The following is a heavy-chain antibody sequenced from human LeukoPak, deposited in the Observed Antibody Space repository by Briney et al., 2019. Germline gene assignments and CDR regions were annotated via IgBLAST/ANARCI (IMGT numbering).Heavy chain of an antibody. Sequence: SSETLSLTCTVSGGSISSSSYYWGWIRQPPGKGLEWIGSIYYSGSTYYNPSLKSRVTISVDTSKNQFSLKLSSVTAADTAVYYCAVVLSRYFDYWGQGTLVTVSS. CDR1: GGSISSSSYY. V-gene: IGHV4-39*01. CDR3: AVVLSRYFDY. CDR2: IYYSGST. J-gene: IGHJ4*02. D-gene: IGHD3-22*01.